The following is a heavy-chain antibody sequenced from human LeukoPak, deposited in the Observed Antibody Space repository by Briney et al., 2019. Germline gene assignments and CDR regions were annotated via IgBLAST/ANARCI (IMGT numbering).Heavy chain of an antibody. Sequence: SETLSLTCAVSGGSISSGGYYWSWIRQPPGKGLEWIGYIYYSGSTNYNPSLKSRVTISVDTSKNQFSLKLSSVTAADTAVYYCARDVIVGATCFDYWGQGTLVTVSS. J-gene: IGHJ4*02. D-gene: IGHD1-26*01. V-gene: IGHV4-61*08. CDR3: ARDVIVGATCFDY. CDR2: IYYSGST. CDR1: GGSISSGGYY.